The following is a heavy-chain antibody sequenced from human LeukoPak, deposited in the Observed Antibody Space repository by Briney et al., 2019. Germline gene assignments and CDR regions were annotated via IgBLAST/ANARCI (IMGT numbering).Heavy chain of an antibody. CDR2: ISSSSNTI. Sequence: PGGSLRPSCEVTGFTLRTYSMNWGRQAPGKGLEWVSYISSSSNTIYYADSVKGRFTISRDNDKKSLYLQMLSLRAEDSAVYYCAIIFSGTYYGTMDVWGRGTTVTVSS. D-gene: IGHD1-26*01. CDR1: GFTLRTYS. J-gene: IGHJ6*03. CDR3: AIIFSGTYYGTMDV. V-gene: IGHV3-48*01.